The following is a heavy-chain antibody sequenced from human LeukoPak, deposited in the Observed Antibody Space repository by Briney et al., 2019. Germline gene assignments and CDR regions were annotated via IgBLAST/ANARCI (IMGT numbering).Heavy chain of an antibody. V-gene: IGHV4-59*01. J-gene: IGHJ6*02. CDR1: GGSISSYY. Sequence: SETLSLTCTVSGGSISSYYWSWIRQPPGKGLEGIGYIYYSGSTNYNPSLKSRVTISVDTSKNQFSLKLSSVTAADTAVYYCARVRGVYYYGMDVWGQGTTVTVSS. CDR2: IYYSGST. D-gene: IGHD3-10*01. CDR3: ARVRGVYYYGMDV.